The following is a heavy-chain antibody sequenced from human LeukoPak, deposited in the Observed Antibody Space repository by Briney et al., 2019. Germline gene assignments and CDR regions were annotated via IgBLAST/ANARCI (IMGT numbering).Heavy chain of an antibody. CDR1: ALTFRNAW. CDR3: TTPPWYDSRGY. V-gene: IGHV3-15*01. J-gene: IGHJ4*02. D-gene: IGHD6-13*01. CDR2: IKTKTDGGKT. Sequence: AGRSLRLSCAASALTFRNAWMSWVRQAPGKGLQWVARIKTKTDGGKTDYAAPVKGRFTISIDDSKSTLYLQMNSLKTDDTAVYYCTTPPWYDSRGYWGQGTLVTVSA.